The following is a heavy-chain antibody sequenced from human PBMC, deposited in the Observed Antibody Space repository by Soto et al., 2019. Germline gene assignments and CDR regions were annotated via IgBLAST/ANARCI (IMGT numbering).Heavy chain of an antibody. CDR1: GYSFTSYW. D-gene: IGHD2-2*01. CDR3: ARGYCTTTICDPWFDP. CDR2: IYPGDSDT. J-gene: IGHJ5*02. Sequence: GESLKISCTGVGYSFTSYWIGWVRQMPGKGLEWMGIIYPGDSDTRYSPSFQGQVAISADKSITTAYLQWSSLKASDTAMYYCARGYCTTTICDPWFDPWGQGTLVTVSS. V-gene: IGHV5-51*01.